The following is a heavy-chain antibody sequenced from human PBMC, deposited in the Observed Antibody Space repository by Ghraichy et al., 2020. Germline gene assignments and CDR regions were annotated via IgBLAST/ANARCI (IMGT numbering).Heavy chain of an antibody. CDR3: ARLLMVGYYFDY. V-gene: IGHV3-21*06. CDR2: ISSIGNYI. J-gene: IGHJ4*02. CDR1: GFTFSSYS. Sequence: GGSLRLSCAASGFTFSSYSMNWVRQAPGKGLEWVSYISSIGNYIYYADSVRGRFTISRDNAKNELYLQMDSPRAEDTAVYYCARLLMVGYYFDYWGRGILV. D-gene: IGHD3-16*01.